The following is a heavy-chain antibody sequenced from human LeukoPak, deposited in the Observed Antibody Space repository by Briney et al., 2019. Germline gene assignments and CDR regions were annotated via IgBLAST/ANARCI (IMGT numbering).Heavy chain of an antibody. V-gene: IGHV1-69*04. Sequence: SVKVSCKASGGTFSSYAISWVRQAPGQGLEWMGRIIPILGIANYAQKFQGRVTITADKSTSTAYMELSGLRSEDTAVYYCARQVYYYGSGSYYNGPLDVWGQGTTVTVSS. CDR2: IIPILGIA. CDR1: GGTFSSYA. J-gene: IGHJ6*02. D-gene: IGHD3-10*01. CDR3: ARQVYYYGSGSYYNGPLDV.